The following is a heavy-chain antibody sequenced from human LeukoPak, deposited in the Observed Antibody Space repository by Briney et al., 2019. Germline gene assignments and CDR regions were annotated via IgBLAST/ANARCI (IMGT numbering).Heavy chain of an antibody. J-gene: IGHJ4*02. V-gene: IGHV3-23*01. CDR3: ARARAATGEKDDY. Sequence: PSGGSLRLSCAASGFTFSSYAMSWVRQAPGKGLEWVSAISGSGGSTYYADSVKGRFTISRDNSKNTLYLQMNSLRAEDTAVYYCARARAATGEKDDYGGQGTLVNVSS. CDR1: GFTFSSYA. CDR2: ISGSGGST. D-gene: IGHD2-15*01.